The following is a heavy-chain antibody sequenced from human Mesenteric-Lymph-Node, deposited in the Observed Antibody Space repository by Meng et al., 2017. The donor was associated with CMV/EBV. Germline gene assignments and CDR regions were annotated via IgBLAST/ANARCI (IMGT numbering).Heavy chain of an antibody. D-gene: IGHD6-13*01. V-gene: IGHV3-23*01. CDR3: ARDRDSSWYFDY. CDR2: ISGSGGST. Sequence: GESLKISCAASGFTFSSYAMSWVRQAPGKGLEWVSAISGSGGSTYYADSVKGRFTISRDNSKNTLYLQMNSLRAEDTAVYYCARDRDSSWYFDYWGQGTLVTVSS. CDR1: GFTFSSYA. J-gene: IGHJ4*02.